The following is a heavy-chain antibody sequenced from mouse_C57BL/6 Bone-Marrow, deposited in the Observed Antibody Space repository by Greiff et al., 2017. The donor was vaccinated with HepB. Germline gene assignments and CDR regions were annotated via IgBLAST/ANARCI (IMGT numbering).Heavy chain of an antibody. V-gene: IGHV1-15*01. D-gene: IGHD2-5*01. CDR3: TTYYSNYGFLGPSDY. Sequence: QVHVKQSGAELVRPGASVTLSCKASGYTFTDYEMHWVKQTPVHGLEWIGAIDPETGGTAYNQKFKGKAILTADKSSSTAYMELRSLTSEDSAVYYCTTYYSNYGFLGPSDYWGQGTTLTVSS. CDR1: GYTFTDYE. CDR2: IDPETGGT. J-gene: IGHJ2*01.